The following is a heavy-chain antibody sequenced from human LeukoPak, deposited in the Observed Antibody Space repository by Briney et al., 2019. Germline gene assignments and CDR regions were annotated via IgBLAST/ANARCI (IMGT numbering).Heavy chain of an antibody. D-gene: IGHD2-2*01. J-gene: IGHJ3*02. V-gene: IGHV1-69*01. Sequence: SVKVSCKASGGTSSSYAISWVRQAPGQVLEWMGGIIPIFGTANYAQKFQGRVTITADESTSTAYMELSSLRSEDTAVYYCARTDCSSTSCYEAGQGAFDIWGQGTMVTVSS. CDR1: GGTSSSYA. CDR3: ARTDCSSTSCYEAGQGAFDI. CDR2: IIPIFGTA.